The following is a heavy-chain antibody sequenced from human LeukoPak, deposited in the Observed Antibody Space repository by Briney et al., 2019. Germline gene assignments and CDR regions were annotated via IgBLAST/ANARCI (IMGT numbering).Heavy chain of an antibody. Sequence: PGGSLRFSCAASGFSFGDYAMSWVRQSPGKGLEWVSAISNTGGGTYYADSVKGRFTISRDNSKNTLYVQMNSLRAEDTAVYYCAKVVQSLGYCSTCLRHFDYWGQGTLVTVSS. CDR2: ISNTGGGT. CDR3: AKVVQSLGYCSTCLRHFDY. CDR1: GFSFGDYA. V-gene: IGHV3-23*01. J-gene: IGHJ4*02. D-gene: IGHD2-2*01.